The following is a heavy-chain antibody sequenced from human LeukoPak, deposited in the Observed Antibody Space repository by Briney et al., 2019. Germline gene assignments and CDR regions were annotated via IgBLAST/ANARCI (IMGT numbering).Heavy chain of an antibody. J-gene: IGHJ5*02. Sequence: SETLSLTCTVSGDSINIGYFWGWIRQPPGKGLEWIGSIFHSGRTYYNPSLKSRVTISVDTSKNQFSLKLSSVTAADTAVYYCARGLGSSSWYRHNWFDPWGQGTLVTVSS. V-gene: IGHV4-38-2*02. D-gene: IGHD6-13*01. CDR3: ARGLGSSSWYRHNWFDP. CDR2: IFHSGRT. CDR1: GDSINIGYF.